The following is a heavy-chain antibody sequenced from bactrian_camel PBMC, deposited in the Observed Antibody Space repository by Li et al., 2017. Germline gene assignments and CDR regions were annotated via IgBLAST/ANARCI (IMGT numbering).Heavy chain of an antibody. CDR1: GYDYTRGC. V-gene: IGHV3S1*01. CDR2: SYSGGLST. D-gene: IGHD5*01. J-gene: IGHJ7*01. Sequence: HVQLVESGGGSVQAGGSLRLSCAVSGYDYTRGCIAWIRQAPGQEREGMAASYSGGLSTNYADSVKGRFTISRDNARNTLYLQLNSLQTEDTAMYYCANWGASRAVIGGSYPWSLRDARDPPNGMEYWGKGTQVTVS.